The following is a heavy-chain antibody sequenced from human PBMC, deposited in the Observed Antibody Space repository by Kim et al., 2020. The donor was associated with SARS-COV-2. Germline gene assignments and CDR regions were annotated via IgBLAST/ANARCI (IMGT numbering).Heavy chain of an antibody. CDR3: AREGTTVTTSYYYGMDV. D-gene: IGHD4-17*01. V-gene: IGHV4-31*03. CDR2: IYYSGST. CDR1: GGSISSGGYY. J-gene: IGHJ6*02. Sequence: SETLSLTCTVSGGSISSGGYYWSWIRQHPGKGLEWIGYIYYSGSTYYNPSLKSRVTISVDTSKNQFSLKLSSVTAADTAVYYCAREGTTVTTSYYYGMDVWGQGTTVTVSS.